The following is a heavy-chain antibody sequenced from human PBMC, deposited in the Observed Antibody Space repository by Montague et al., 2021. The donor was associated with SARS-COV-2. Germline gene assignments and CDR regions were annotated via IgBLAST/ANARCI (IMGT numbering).Heavy chain of an antibody. Sequence: PALVKPTQTLTLTCVFSGFSLNTDGVGVAWIRRPPGKDLEWLALIYWDGDQRYSPSLKTRLTITKDTSKNRVVLTMTNLDPVDTATYYCARRYDFYRAEAFDVWGQGTMLTVSS. CDR1: GFSLNTDGVG. D-gene: IGHD3-3*01. CDR2: IYWDGDQ. V-gene: IGHV2-5*02. CDR3: ARRYDFYRAEAFDV. J-gene: IGHJ3*01.